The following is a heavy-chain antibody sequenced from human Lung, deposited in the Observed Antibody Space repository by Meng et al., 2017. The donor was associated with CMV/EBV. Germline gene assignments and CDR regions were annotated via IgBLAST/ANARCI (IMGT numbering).Heavy chain of an antibody. CDR3: TRDPHCSSASCLKFDP. J-gene: IGHJ5*02. CDR1: GDSISSSNYY. Sequence: SXTLSLTCTVSGDSISSSNYYWAWIRQPPGKGLEWIVSIHHSGTTYYNSSLKSRVIMSLDTSKNQFSLELNSVTAADTAVYYCTRDPHCSSASCLKFDPWGQRTLVTVSS. D-gene: IGHD2-2*01. CDR2: IHHSGTT. V-gene: IGHV4-39*07.